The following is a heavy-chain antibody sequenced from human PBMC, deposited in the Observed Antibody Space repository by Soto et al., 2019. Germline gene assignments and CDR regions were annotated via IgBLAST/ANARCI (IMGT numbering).Heavy chain of an antibody. D-gene: IGHD1-1*01. Sequence: QVQMVECGGGVVQPGRSLRLSYAASGFTFSNYGVHWVSQAPGKGLEWVAVIWYDGSNKYYADSVQGRFTISRDNSKNTPYLQMHSLRDEDTAVYYCVNGKGEQGTSVELHHFESSGQGTLVTVSS. CDR1: GFTFSNYG. J-gene: IGHJ4*02. V-gene: IGHV3-33*06. CDR2: IWYDGSNK. CDR3: VNGKGEQGTSVELHHFES.